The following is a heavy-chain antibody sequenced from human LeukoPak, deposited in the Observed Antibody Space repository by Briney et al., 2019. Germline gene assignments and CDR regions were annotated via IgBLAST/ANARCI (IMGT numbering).Heavy chain of an antibody. J-gene: IGHJ4*02. D-gene: IGHD3-10*01. CDR3: ARVTTSGSYKFDN. CDR2: IYTSGST. CDR1: GFTVSNKY. V-gene: IGHV3-53*01. Sequence: GGSLRLSCAASGFTVSNKYISWVRQAPGKGLEWVSLIYTSGSTYYADSVKGRFTISRDNSKNTLYLQMNSLRAEDTAVYYCARVTTSGSYKFDNWGQGTLLTVSS.